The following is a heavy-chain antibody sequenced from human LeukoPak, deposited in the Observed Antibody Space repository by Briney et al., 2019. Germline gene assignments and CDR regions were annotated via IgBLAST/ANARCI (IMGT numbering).Heavy chain of an antibody. J-gene: IGHJ3*02. CDR2: ISGSGGST. CDR3: AKGDYGGNSHTFDI. D-gene: IGHD4-23*01. Sequence: PGGSLRLSCAASGFTFSSYAMSWVRQAPGKGLEWVSAISGSGGSTYYADSVKGRFTISRDNSKNTLYLQVNSLRSEDTAVYFCAKGDYGGNSHTFDIWGQGTMVTVSS. V-gene: IGHV3-23*01. CDR1: GFTFSSYA.